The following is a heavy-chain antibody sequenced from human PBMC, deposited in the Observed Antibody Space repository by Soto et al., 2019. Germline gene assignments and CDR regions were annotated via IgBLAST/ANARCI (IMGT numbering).Heavy chain of an antibody. V-gene: IGHV1-24*01. CDR3: ATLPRTIERTPAAIWSFDS. CDR1: GYSLSDLS. Sequence: ASVKVSCKVSGYSLSDLSIHWVLQAPGKGLEWMGGLDAEDGETIYAQKLQGRGTMTEDTSTDTAYMELSSLTSEDTAMYYCATLPRTIERTPAAIWSFDSWGQGTLVTVSS. CDR2: LDAEDGET. J-gene: IGHJ4*02. D-gene: IGHD2-2*01.